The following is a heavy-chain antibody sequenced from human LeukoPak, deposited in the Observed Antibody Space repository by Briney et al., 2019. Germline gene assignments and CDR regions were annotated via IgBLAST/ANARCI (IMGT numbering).Heavy chain of an antibody. D-gene: IGHD2-2*01. CDR2: ISYDGSNK. V-gene: IGHV3-30*03. CDR3: VGSSEVY. Sequence: PGGSLRLSCAASGFTFSSYGMHGVRQAPGRGLEWVAVISYDGSNKYYADYVKGRFTLSRDNSKNTLYVQMKSLRAEDTAVYCCVGSSEVYWGQGTLVTVSS. J-gene: IGHJ4*02. CDR1: GFTFSSYG.